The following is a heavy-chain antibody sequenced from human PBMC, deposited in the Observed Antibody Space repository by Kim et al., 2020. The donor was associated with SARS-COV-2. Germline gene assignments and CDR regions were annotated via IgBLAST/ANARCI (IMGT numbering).Heavy chain of an antibody. V-gene: IGHV4-59*13. CDR1: GGSISSYY. D-gene: IGHD2-2*01. CDR3: ARRPLPSRYGMDV. Sequence: SETLSLTCTVSGGSISSYYWSWIRQPPGKGLEWIGYIYYSGSTNYNPSLKSRVTISVDTSKNQFSLKLSSVTAADTAVYYCARRPLPSRYGMDVWGQGTTVTVSS. J-gene: IGHJ6*02. CDR2: IYYSGST.